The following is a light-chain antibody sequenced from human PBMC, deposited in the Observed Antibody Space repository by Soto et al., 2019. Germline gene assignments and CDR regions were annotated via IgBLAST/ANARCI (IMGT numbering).Light chain of an antibody. Sequence: QSALTQPASVSGSPGQSITISCTGTSSDVGYYNYVSWYQQHPGKAPKLMIYDVGYRPSGVSNRFSGSKSGNTASLTISGHQAEDEADYYCRSYTTTTTVVFGGGTKVTVL. CDR1: SSDVGYYNY. CDR2: DVG. V-gene: IGLV2-14*01. J-gene: IGLJ2*01. CDR3: RSYTTTTTVV.